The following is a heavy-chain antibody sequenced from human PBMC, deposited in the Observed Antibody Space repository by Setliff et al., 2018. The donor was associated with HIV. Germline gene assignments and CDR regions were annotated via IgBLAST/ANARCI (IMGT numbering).Heavy chain of an antibody. Sequence: ESLKISCKGSGYRFTSYWIGWARHMPGQGLEWMGIIYPGDSDTRYSPSFQGQVTISADKSISTAYLQWSSLKASDTAMYYCASLSGYSGDAFDVWGQGTMVTVSS. CDR1: GYRFTSYW. J-gene: IGHJ3*01. CDR2: IYPGDSDT. CDR3: ASLSGYSGDAFDV. V-gene: IGHV5-51*01. D-gene: IGHD3-22*01.